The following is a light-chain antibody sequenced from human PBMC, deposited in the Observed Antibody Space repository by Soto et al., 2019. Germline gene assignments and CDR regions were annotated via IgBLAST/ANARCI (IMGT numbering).Light chain of an antibody. CDR1: QIFSSDY. Sequence: EVVLTQSPGTLSLSPGERATLSCRASQIFSSDYLAWYQQKPGQAPRLLIYGASTRATHIPDRFSGSGSGTDFTLNISRLESEDSAVYLCQQYGDSPAKFGQGTKQEI. CDR2: GAS. V-gene: IGKV3-20*01. CDR3: QQYGDSPAK. J-gene: IGKJ2*01.